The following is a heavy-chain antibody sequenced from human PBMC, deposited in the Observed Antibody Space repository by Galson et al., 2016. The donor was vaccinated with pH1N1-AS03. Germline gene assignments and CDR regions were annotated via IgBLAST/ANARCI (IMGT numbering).Heavy chain of an antibody. CDR3: AREVLVPSSPNYFDL. J-gene: IGHJ4*02. CDR2: INHFRSS. Sequence: ETLSLTCGVYGGSVSGYYWGWFRQPPGKGLEWIGEINHFRSSNYNPSLKSRLTISIDTPKKQFSLRLRSVTAADTAVYYCAREVLVPSSPNYFDLWGQGSRVTVSS. CDR1: GGSVSGYY. V-gene: IGHV4-34*01. D-gene: IGHD1-26*01.